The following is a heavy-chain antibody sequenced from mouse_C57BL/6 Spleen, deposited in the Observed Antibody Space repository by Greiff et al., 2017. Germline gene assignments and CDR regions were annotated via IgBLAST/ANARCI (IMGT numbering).Heavy chain of an antibody. CDR2: IWRGGST. D-gene: IGHD6-5*01. Sequence: QVQLQQSGPGLVQPSQSLSITCTVSGFSLTSYGVHWVRQSPGKGLEWLGVIWRGGSTDYNAAFISRLSIRKDNSKSQVFFKMNSLQAEDTDIYYCARPSYSGFAYWGQGTLVTVSA. CDR1: GFSLTSYG. J-gene: IGHJ3*01. CDR3: ARPSYSGFAY. V-gene: IGHV2-2*01.